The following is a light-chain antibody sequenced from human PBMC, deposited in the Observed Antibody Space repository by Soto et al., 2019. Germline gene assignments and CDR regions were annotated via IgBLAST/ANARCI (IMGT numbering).Light chain of an antibody. J-gene: IGKJ1*01. CDR1: QRLLHSDGYNY. Sequence: DILMTQSPLSLPVTPGEPASISCRSSQRLLHSDGYNYLDWYLQKPGQSPQLLIYLGSSRASGVPDRFSGSGSGTDFTLTISRVEAEDVGVYYCMQPLQTPWTFGQGTKVEFK. CDR2: LGS. V-gene: IGKV2-28*01. CDR3: MQPLQTPWT.